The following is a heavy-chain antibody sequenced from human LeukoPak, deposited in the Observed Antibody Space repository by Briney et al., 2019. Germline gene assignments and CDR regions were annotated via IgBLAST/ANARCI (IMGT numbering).Heavy chain of an antibody. CDR1: GYTFTSYY. D-gene: IGHD3-22*01. CDR3: ARGPGPADDGGGYCFDY. J-gene: IGHJ4*02. CDR2: INPSGGST. V-gene: IGHV1-46*01. Sequence: ASVKVSCKASGYTFTSYYLYWVRQGPGQGLELMGVINPSGGSTTSAQKFQGRVTMTRDTSTSTVYMELRSLRSEDTAVYYCARGPGPADDGGGYCFDYWGQGTLVTVSS.